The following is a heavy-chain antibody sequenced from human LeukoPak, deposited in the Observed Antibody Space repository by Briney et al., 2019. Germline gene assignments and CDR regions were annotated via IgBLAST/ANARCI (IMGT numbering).Heavy chain of an antibody. V-gene: IGHV4-39*07. CDR3: ARGDGGAVAGDFDY. CDR2: IYHSGST. CDR1: GGSISSSSYY. Sequence: SETLSLTCTVSGGSISSSSYYWGWIRQPPGKGLEWIGSIYHSGSTYYNPSLKSRVTISVDTSKNQFSLKLSSVTAADTAVYYCARGDGGAVAGDFDYWGQGTLVTVSS. D-gene: IGHD6-19*01. J-gene: IGHJ4*02.